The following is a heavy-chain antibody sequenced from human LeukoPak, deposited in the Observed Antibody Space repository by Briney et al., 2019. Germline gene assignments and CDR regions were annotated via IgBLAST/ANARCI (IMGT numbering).Heavy chain of an antibody. Sequence: PGGSLRLSCAASGFTFSGSPILWVRQAPGKGLEWLSYINGRGTYIDYAESLKGRVTISRDNAQNSLYLQMNSLRVEDTAVYYCARSGREATEIDYWGQGTLVTVSS. J-gene: IGHJ4*02. D-gene: IGHD1-1*01. V-gene: IGHV3-21*06. CDR3: ARSGREATEIDY. CDR1: GFTFSGSP. CDR2: INGRGTYI.